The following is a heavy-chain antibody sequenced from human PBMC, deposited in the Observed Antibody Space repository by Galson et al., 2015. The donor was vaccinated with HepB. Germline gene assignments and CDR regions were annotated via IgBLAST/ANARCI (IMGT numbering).Heavy chain of an antibody. CDR3: ATDRGGDSSGYYLALSGY. CDR1: GYTLTELS. V-gene: IGHV1-24*01. Sequence: SVKVSCKVSGYTLTELSMHWVRQAPGKGLEWMGGFDPEDGETIYAQKFQGRVTMTEDTSTDTAYMELSSLRSEDTAVYYCATDRGGDSSGYYLALSGYWGQGTLVTVSS. J-gene: IGHJ4*02. CDR2: FDPEDGET. D-gene: IGHD3-22*01.